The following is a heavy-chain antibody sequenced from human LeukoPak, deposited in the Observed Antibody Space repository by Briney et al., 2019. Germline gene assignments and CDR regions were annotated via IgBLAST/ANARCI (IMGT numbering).Heavy chain of an antibody. Sequence: SETLSLTCTVSGGSISSYYWSWIRQPPGKGLEWIGYIYYSGSTNYYPSLKSRVTISVDTSKNQFSLKLSSVTAADTAVYYCARGYDYGGNGDYWGQGTLVTVSS. J-gene: IGHJ4*02. CDR3: ARGYDYGGNGDY. D-gene: IGHD4-23*01. CDR2: IYYSGST. V-gene: IGHV4-59*01. CDR1: GGSISSYY.